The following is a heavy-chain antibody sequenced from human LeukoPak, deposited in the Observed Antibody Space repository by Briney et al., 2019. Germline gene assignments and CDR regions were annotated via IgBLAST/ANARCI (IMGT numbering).Heavy chain of an antibody. CDR1: GYTFSSYD. J-gene: IGHJ4*02. Sequence: EASVKVSCNASGYTFSSYDINWVRQATGQGLEQLWWMNLSSANTAYAQKFQGRVTITRNTSITTVYMELSSLRAEDTAVYYCASTNYFDVDHITDYWGQGTLVTVSS. V-gene: IGHV1-8*03. D-gene: IGHD3-22*01. CDR2: MNLSSANT. CDR3: ASTNYFDVDHITDY.